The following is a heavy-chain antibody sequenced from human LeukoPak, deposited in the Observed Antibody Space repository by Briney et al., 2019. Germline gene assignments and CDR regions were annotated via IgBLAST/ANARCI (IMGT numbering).Heavy chain of an antibody. CDR1: GFTFSSYG. CDR3: AKDTSTYYDSSGLHFQH. V-gene: IGHV3-23*01. D-gene: IGHD3-22*01. Sequence: GGSLRLSCAASGFTFSSYGMHWVRQAPGKGLEWVSAISGSGGSTYYADSVKGRFTISRDNSKNTLYLQMNSLRAEDTAVYYCAKDTSTYYDSSGLHFQHWGQGTLVTVSS. J-gene: IGHJ1*01. CDR2: ISGSGGST.